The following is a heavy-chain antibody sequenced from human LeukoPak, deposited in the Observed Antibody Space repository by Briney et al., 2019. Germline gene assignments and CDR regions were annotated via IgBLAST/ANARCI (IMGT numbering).Heavy chain of an antibody. V-gene: IGHV3-23*01. D-gene: IGHD3-10*01. CDR3: ARSLSINYYYMDV. Sequence: GGSLRLSCAASGFTFSSYAMSWVRQAPGKGLEWVSAISGSGGSTYYADSVKGRFTISRDNSKNTLYLQMNSLRAEDTAVYYCARSLSINYYYMDVWGKGTTVTVSS. J-gene: IGHJ6*03. CDR1: GFTFSSYA. CDR2: ISGSGGST.